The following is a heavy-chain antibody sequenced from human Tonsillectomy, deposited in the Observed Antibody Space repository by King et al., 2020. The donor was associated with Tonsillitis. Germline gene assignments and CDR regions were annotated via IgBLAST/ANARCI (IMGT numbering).Heavy chain of an antibody. D-gene: IGHD6-13*01. CDR3: ENGQQHPLLYLDF. V-gene: IGHV3-7*03. J-gene: IGHJ4*02. CDR1: GFTFSSYW. Sequence: VQLVESGGGLVQPGGSLRLSCAASGFTFSSYWMNWVRQAPGKGLEWVANIKQDGSEKYYVDSVKGRFTISRDNDKNSIHLKMNSLRAEDTAVFYGENGQQHPLLYLDFWGQGTLVTVSS. CDR2: IKQDGSEK.